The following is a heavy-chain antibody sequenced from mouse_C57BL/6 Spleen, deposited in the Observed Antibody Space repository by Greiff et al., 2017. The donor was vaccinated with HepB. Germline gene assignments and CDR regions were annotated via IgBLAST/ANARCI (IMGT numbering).Heavy chain of an antibody. V-gene: IGHV1-26*01. CDR3: ARSDGYPYYYAMDY. CDR2: INPNNGGT. CDR1: GYTFTDYY. Sequence: EVQLQQSGPELVKPGASVKISCKASGYTFTDYYMNWVKQSHGKSLEWIGDINPNNGGTSYNQKFKGKATLTVDKSSSTAYMELRSLTSEDSAVYYCARSDGYPYYYAMDYWGQGTSVTVSS. J-gene: IGHJ4*01. D-gene: IGHD2-3*01.